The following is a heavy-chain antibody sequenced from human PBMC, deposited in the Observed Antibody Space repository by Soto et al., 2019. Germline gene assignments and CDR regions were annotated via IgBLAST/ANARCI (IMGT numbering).Heavy chain of an antibody. J-gene: IGHJ4*02. CDR2: ISYAGSNK. Sequence: QVQLVESGGGVVQPGRSLRLSCAASGFTFSNYGMHWVRQAPGKGLEWVAVISYAGSNKYYADSVKGRFTISRDNSKNTLHLQMNSLRAEDTAVYYCAKDPDYGDYGHLDSWGQGSLVTVSS. CDR3: AKDPDYGDYGHLDS. D-gene: IGHD4-17*01. CDR1: GFTFSNYG. V-gene: IGHV3-30*18.